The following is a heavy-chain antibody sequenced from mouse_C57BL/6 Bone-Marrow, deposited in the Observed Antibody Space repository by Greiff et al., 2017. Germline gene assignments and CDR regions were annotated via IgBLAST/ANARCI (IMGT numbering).Heavy chain of an antibody. CDR3: TAPAVVAREWYFDV. CDR1: GFTIKDDY. V-gene: IGHV14-4*01. Sequence: EVQLVESGAELVRPGASVKLSCTASGFTIKDDYMHWVKQRPEQGLEWIGWIDPENGYTEYDSKFQGRATITADPSSNTAYLQLSSLTTEDTAVYYGTAPAVVAREWYFDVWGTGTTVTVSS. J-gene: IGHJ1*03. CDR2: IDPENGYT. D-gene: IGHD1-1*01.